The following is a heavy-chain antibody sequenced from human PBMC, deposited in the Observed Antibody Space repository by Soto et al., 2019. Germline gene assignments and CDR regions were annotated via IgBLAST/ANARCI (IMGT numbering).Heavy chain of an antibody. CDR3: ARYRREAVAGYTLDN. CDR2: VYNSGST. J-gene: IGHJ4*02. D-gene: IGHD6-13*01. Sequence: LSLTCTVSCGSISSNYWTWIRQPPGKGLEWIGYVYNSGSTNYNPSLKSRVTISEDTSKSQFSLKVNSMTAADTAVYYCARYRREAVAGYTLDNWGQGILVTVSS. CDR1: CGSISSNY. V-gene: IGHV4-59*01.